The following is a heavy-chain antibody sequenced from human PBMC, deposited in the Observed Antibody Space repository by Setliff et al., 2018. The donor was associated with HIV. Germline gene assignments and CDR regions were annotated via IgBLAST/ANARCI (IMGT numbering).Heavy chain of an antibody. D-gene: IGHD2-15*01. CDR3: ARAKGYCKDDGCFSTLDY. J-gene: IGHJ4*02. CDR1: GVSTSGYY. Sequence: PSETLSLTCTVSGVSTSGYYWNWIRQSPGKGLEWIGCVFYSGRANYSPSLKSRVTISADTSKNQFSLKLSSVTAADTAMYYCARAKGYCKDDGCFSTLDYWGQGTLVTVSS. CDR2: VFYSGRA. V-gene: IGHV4-59*01.